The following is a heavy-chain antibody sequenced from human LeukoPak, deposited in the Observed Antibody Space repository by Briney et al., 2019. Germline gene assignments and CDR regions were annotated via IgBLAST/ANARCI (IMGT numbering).Heavy chain of an antibody. D-gene: IGHD1-14*01. V-gene: IGHV4-59*01. CDR1: GGSISSYY. CDR2: IYYTGST. Sequence: SETLSLTCTVSGGSISSYYWGWIRQPPGRGLEWIGFIYYTGSTNYNPSLKSRVTISVDTSKNQFSLKLSSVTAADTAVYYCAGMRITTPTVRTLDYWGQGTLVTVSS. J-gene: IGHJ4*02. CDR3: AGMRITTPTVRTLDY.